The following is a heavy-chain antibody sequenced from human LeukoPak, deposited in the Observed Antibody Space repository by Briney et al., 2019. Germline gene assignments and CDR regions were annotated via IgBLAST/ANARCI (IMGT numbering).Heavy chain of an antibody. CDR1: CGSISSYY. Sequence: PSETLSLTCTVSCGSISSYYWSWIRQPPGKGLEWIGYIYYSGSTNYNPSLKSRVTISVDTSKNQFSLELSSVTAADTAVYYCARDSSYYDYVWGSYRRDAFDIWGHGTMVTVSS. CDR2: IYYSGST. D-gene: IGHD3-16*01. V-gene: IGHV4-59*01. CDR3: ARDSSYYDYVWGSYRRDAFDI. J-gene: IGHJ3*02.